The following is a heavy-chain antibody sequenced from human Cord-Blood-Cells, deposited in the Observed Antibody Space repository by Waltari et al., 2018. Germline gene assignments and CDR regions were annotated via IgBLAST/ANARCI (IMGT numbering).Heavy chain of an antibody. CDR1: GGSFSGYY. Sequence: QVQLQQWGAGLLKPSETLSLTCAVYGGSFSGYYRSWVRQPPGKGLEWIGEINHSGSTNYNPSLKSRVTISVDTSKNQFSLKLSSVTAADTAVYYCARGPYYYDSSGYYDYWGQGTLVTVSS. CDR3: ARGPYYYDSSGYYDY. V-gene: IGHV4-34*01. CDR2: INHSGST. D-gene: IGHD3-22*01. J-gene: IGHJ4*02.